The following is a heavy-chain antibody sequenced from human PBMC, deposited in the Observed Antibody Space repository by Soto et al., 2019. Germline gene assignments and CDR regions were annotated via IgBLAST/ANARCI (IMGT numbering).Heavy chain of an antibody. CDR2: IYYSGTT. CDR1: GGSVSSDSYH. J-gene: IGHJ5*02. V-gene: IGHV4-61*01. CDR3: AARVGATPPIT. D-gene: IGHD1-26*01. Sequence: QVQLEESGPGLVKPSETLSLRCTVSGGSVSSDSYHWCWVRQPPGNGLEWIGNIYYSGTTNYNPSLESRVSMSVDTSKNQFSLKLSSVTAADTAVYYCAARVGATPPITWGQGTLVIVSS.